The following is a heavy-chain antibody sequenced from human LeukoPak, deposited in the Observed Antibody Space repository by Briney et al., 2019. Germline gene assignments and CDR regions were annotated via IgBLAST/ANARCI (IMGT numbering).Heavy chain of an antibody. CDR3: ARVGMTRFYYGMDV. V-gene: IGHV3-30-3*01. J-gene: IGHJ6*02. D-gene: IGHD3-16*01. CDR1: GFTFSSYA. CDR2: ISYDGSNK. Sequence: PGGSLRLSCAASGFTFSSYAMHWVRQAPGKELEWVAVISYDGSNKYYADSVKGRFTISRDNSKNTLYLQMNSLRAEDTAVYHCARVGMTRFYYGMDVWGQGTTVTVSS.